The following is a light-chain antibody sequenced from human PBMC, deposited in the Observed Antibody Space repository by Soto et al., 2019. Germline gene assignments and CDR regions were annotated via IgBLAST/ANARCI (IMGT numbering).Light chain of an antibody. CDR3: SSYAGVYV. V-gene: IGLV2-8*01. J-gene: IGLJ1*01. Sequence: QSVLTQPPSASGSPGQSGTISCTGTSSDVGGYNYVSWYQQHPGKAPKLMIYEVSKRPSGVPDRFSGSKSGNTASLTVSGLQAEDEADYYCSSYAGVYVFGTGTKLTVL. CDR1: SSDVGGYNY. CDR2: EVS.